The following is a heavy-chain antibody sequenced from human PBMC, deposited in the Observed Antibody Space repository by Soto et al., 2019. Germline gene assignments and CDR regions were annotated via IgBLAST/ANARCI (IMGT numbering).Heavy chain of an antibody. CDR2: ISYDGSNK. J-gene: IGHJ6*02. Sequence: QVQLVESGGGVVQPGRSPRLSCAASGFTFSSYAMHWVRQAPGKGLEWVAVISYDGSNKYYADSVKGRFTISRDNSKNTLYLQMNSLRAEDTAVYYCARAESGSSGWYAEGYGMDVWGQGTTVTVSS. V-gene: IGHV3-30-3*01. D-gene: IGHD6-19*01. CDR3: ARAESGSSGWYAEGYGMDV. CDR1: GFTFSSYA.